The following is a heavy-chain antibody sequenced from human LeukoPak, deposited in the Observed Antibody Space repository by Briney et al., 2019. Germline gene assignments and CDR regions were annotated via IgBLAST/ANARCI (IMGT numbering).Heavy chain of an antibody. CDR1: GFTFSSYW. CDR2: ISYDGSNK. CDR3: ARGPPGYYYYYMDV. V-gene: IGHV3-30*03. Sequence: PGGSLRLSCAASGFTFSSYWMSWVRQAPGKGLEWVAVISYDGSNKYYADSVKGRFTISRDNSKNTLYLQMNSLRAEDTAVYYCARGPPGYYYYYMDVWGKGTTVTVSS. J-gene: IGHJ6*03.